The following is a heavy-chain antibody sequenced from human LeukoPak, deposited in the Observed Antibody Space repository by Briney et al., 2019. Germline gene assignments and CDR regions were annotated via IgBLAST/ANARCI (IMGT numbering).Heavy chain of an antibody. J-gene: IGHJ4*02. V-gene: IGHV4-38-2*02. CDR3: ARGLLPSSSYDSDRGYYFDY. Sequence: SETLSLTCTVSGYSISSGYYWGWIRQPPGKGLEWIGSIYHSGSTYYNPSLKSRVTISVDTSKNQFSLKLSSVTAADTAVYYCARGLLPSSSYDSDRGYYFDYWGQGTLVTVSS. CDR2: IYHSGST. D-gene: IGHD3-22*01. CDR1: GYSISSGYY.